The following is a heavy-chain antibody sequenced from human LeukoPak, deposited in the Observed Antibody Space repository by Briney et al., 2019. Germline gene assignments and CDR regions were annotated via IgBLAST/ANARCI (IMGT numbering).Heavy chain of an antibody. CDR3: AKASGYDSNGNY. Sequence: GGSLRLSCAASGFTFHRYALTWLRQAPGKGLEWVSTMTGSGDATFYADPVKVRFTMSRDNSKNTLFLQVDSLRAEDTAVYYSAKASGYDSNGNYWGQGALVIVSS. CDR1: GFTFHRYA. V-gene: IGHV3-23*01. CDR2: MTGSGDAT. J-gene: IGHJ4*02. D-gene: IGHD3-22*01.